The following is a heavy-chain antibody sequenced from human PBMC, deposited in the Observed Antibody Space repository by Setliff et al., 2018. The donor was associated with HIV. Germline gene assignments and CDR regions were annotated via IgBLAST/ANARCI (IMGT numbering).Heavy chain of an antibody. V-gene: IGHV4-38-2*01. Sequence: TLSLTCVVSGYSISSGYYWGWIRQPPGKGLEWIGSIHHSGNTYYNPSLKSRVTISVDTSKNQFSLNLSSVTAADTAVYYCAKLGGSWFFDYWGQGTLVTVSS. CDR1: GYSISSGYY. J-gene: IGHJ4*02. CDR2: IHHSGNT. D-gene: IGHD6-13*01. CDR3: AKLGGSWFFDY.